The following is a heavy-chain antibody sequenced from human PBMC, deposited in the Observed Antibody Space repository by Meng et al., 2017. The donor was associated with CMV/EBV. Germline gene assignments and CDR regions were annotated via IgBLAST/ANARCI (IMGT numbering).Heavy chain of an antibody. CDR2: IQVIGHT. D-gene: IGHD3-16*01. CDR1: GASIKNYN. CDR3: AGSRPGGGACDY. V-gene: IGHV4-4*07. Sequence: GPGLVKPPTPLSFTCTVSGASIKNYNWNWVRQPAGQGLEWIGLIQVIGHTVYNPSLKSRVTVSLDASKSQFSLTLNSVTAADTATYYCAGSRPGGGACDYWGQGILVTVSS. J-gene: IGHJ4*02.